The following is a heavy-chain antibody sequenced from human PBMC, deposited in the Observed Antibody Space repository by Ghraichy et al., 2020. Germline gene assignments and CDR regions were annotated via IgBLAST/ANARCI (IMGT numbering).Heavy chain of an antibody. CDR2: IYWNDDK. Sequence: SGPTLVKPTQTLTLTCTFSGFSINTGGVGVGWIRQPPGKALEWLVLIYWNDDKRYSSSLKNRLTIAKDASKNQVVLTLTNVDPVDTGTYYCTHRLGATVGPVGYYGVEVWGQGITVTVSS. D-gene: IGHD1-26*01. V-gene: IGHV2-5*01. CDR1: GFSINTGGVG. J-gene: IGHJ6*02. CDR3: THRLGATVGPVGYYGVEV.